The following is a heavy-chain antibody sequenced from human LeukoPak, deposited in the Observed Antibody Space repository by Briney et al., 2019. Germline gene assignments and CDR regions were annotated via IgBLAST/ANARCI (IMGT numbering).Heavy chain of an antibody. Sequence: ASVTASCKASGYTFTGYYMHWVRQASGQGLEWMGWINPNSGGTNYAQKFQGRVTMTKDTSISTAYMELSRLRSDDTAVYYCARPRNGDDAFDIWGQGTMVTVSS. CDR1: GYTFTGYY. CDR2: INPNSGGT. V-gene: IGHV1-2*02. D-gene: IGHD1-1*01. CDR3: ARPRNGDDAFDI. J-gene: IGHJ3*02.